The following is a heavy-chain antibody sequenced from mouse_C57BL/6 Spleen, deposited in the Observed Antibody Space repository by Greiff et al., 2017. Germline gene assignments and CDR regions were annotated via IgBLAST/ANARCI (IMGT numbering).Heavy chain of an antibody. D-gene: IGHD1-1*01. CDR1: GFNIKDYY. CDR2: IDPEAGET. V-gene: IGHV14-2*01. CDR3: ARTTTVWYFDV. J-gene: IGHJ1*03. Sequence: EVQLQESGAELVKPGASVKLSCTASGFNIKDYYMHWVKQRTEQGLEWIGRIDPEAGETKYAPRFQGKATITADTSSNTAYLQLSSLTSEDTAVYYGARTTTVWYFDVWGTGTTVTVSS.